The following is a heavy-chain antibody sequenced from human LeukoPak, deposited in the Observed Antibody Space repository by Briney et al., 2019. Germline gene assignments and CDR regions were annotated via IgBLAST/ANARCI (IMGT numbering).Heavy chain of an antibody. CDR2: ISYSGIT. D-gene: IGHD6-19*01. CDR3: ARDRKTVAGDYYYMDV. CDR1: GASIGSYS. Sequence: SETLSLTCTVSGASIGSYSWSWFRRTPGKGLEWIGYISYSGITNHNPSLKSRVTISLDTSKNQFSLNLNSVTAADTAVYYCARDRKTVAGDYYYMDVWGKGTTVTVSS. V-gene: IGHV4-59*01. J-gene: IGHJ6*03.